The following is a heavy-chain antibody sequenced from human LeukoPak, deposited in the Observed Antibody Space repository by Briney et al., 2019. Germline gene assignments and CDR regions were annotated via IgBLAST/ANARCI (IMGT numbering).Heavy chain of an antibody. Sequence: AESLKISCKSSGYNFPNYWIGWVRQTPGKGLEWMGIIYFGDSETRYSPSFQGQVTISADKSISTAYLQWSSLKASDSALYYCARSPRFSGSYGSAFDIWGQGTMVTVSS. CDR1: GYNFPNYW. CDR2: IYFGDSET. J-gene: IGHJ3*02. V-gene: IGHV5-51*01. CDR3: ARSPRFSGSYGSAFDI. D-gene: IGHD1-26*01.